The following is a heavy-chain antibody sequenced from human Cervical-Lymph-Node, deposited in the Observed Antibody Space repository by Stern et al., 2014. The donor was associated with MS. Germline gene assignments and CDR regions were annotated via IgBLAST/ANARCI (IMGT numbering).Heavy chain of an antibody. D-gene: IGHD3-22*01. J-gene: IGHJ5*02. V-gene: IGHV4-39*01. Sequence: QLQLQESGPGLVKPSETLSLTCTVSGGSISSSSYYWGWIRQPPGKGLEWIGSIHYSGSTYYNPSLTSRVTTSVDTSKNQFSLQPSSVTAADTAVYYCARWAYSSGWYNWFDPWGQGTLVTVSS. CDR2: IHYSGST. CDR1: GGSISSSSYY. CDR3: ARWAYSSGWYNWFDP.